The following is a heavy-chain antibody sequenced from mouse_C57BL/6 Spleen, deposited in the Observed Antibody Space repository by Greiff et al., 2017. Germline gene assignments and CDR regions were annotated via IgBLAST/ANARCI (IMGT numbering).Heavy chain of an antibody. CDR1: GYTFTDYN. D-gene: IGHD3-2*02. Sequence: EVQVVESGPELVKPGASVKMSCKASGYTFTDYNMHWVKQSHGKSLEWIGYINPNNGGTSYNQKFKGKATLTVNKSSSTAYMELRSLTSEDSAVYYCASGSGYAMDYWGQGTSVTVSS. CDR3: ASGSGYAMDY. CDR2: INPNNGGT. V-gene: IGHV1-22*01. J-gene: IGHJ4*01.